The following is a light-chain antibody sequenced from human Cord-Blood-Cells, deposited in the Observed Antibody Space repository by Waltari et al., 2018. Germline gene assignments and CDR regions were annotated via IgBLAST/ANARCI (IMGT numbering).Light chain of an antibody. V-gene: IGKV3-11*01. CDR1: QSVSSY. CDR3: QQRSNWPRS. J-gene: IGKJ2*03. CDR2: DAS. Sequence: IVLSQSPATLSLSPGERATFSCRASQSVSSYLAWYPQKPGQAPRLLIYDASNRATGIPARFSGSGSGTDFTLTISSLEPEDFAVYYCQQRSNWPRSFGQGTKLEIK.